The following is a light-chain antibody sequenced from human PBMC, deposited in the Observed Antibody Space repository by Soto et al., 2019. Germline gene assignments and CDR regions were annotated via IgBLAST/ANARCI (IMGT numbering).Light chain of an antibody. J-gene: IGLJ2*01. CDR2: DVT. CDR1: ISDVAGYNY. V-gene: IGLV2-11*01. CDR3: PSYAGSNNLV. Sequence: QSALTQPRSVSGSPGQSVTISCTGTISDVAGYNYVSWYQHHPGKAPKLLISDVTKRPSWVPDRFSGSKSGSTASLTISELQAEDEADYYCPSYAGSNNLVFGGGTKVTVL.